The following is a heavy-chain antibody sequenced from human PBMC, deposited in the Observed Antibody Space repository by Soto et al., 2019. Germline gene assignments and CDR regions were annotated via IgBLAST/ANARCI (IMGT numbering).Heavy chain of an antibody. CDR1: GFTISSRDNHA. D-gene: IGHD6-6*01. Sequence: PGGSLRLSCAASGFTISSRDNHAMSWVRQAPGKGPEWISTISSDGSNRHYADSVLGRFTISRDSSKNTLYLQMNSLRAEDTAVYYCASLAYSSSSFDYWGQGNLVTVSS. CDR3: ASLAYSSSSFDY. CDR2: ISSDGSNR. V-gene: IGHV3-23*01. J-gene: IGHJ4*02.